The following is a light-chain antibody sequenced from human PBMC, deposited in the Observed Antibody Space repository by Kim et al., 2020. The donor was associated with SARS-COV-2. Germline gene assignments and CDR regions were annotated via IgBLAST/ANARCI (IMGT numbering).Light chain of an antibody. CDR2: GNN. CDR1: SSNIGAGFD. V-gene: IGLV1-40*01. J-gene: IGLJ3*02. Sequence: PGQRVTISCTGSSSNIGAGFDVHWYKQLPGTAPTLLIYGNNNRPSGVPDRFSGSKSGTSASLAITGLQAEDEADYYCQSFDSRSVMFGGGTQLTVL. CDR3: QSFDSRSVM.